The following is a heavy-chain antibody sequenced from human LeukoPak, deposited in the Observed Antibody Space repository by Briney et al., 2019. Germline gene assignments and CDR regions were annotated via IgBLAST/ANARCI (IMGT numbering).Heavy chain of an antibody. D-gene: IGHD2-2*01. Sequence: GGSLRLSCAASGFTFSSYSMNWVRQAPGKGLEWVSSISSSSSYMYYADSVKGRFTISRDNAKNSLYLQMNSLRAEDTAVYYCARGREYQLLNPSDYWGQGTLVTVSS. CDR3: ARGREYQLLNPSDY. V-gene: IGHV3-21*01. CDR2: ISSSSSYM. J-gene: IGHJ4*02. CDR1: GFTFSSYS.